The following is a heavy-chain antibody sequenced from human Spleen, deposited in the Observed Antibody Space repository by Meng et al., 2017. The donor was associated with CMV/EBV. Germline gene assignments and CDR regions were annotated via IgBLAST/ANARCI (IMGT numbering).Heavy chain of an antibody. CDR2: IYQGGIT. V-gene: IGHV4-4*02. CDR1: GGSISSSNL. D-gene: IGHD2-21*02. Sequence: QVQLQESGPGLVKPSGTLSLTCAVSGGSISSSNLWTWVRQVPGRGLEWIGEIYQGGITNSNPSLKSRVTISVNKFKNQFSLKLGSVTAADTAVYYCARIERRRILKYCGSDCSTTDYWGQGTLVTVSS. J-gene: IGHJ4*02. CDR3: ARIERRRILKYCGSDCSTTDY.